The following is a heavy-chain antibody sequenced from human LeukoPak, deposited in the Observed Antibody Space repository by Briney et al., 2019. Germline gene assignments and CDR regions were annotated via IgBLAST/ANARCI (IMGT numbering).Heavy chain of an antibody. D-gene: IGHD2-2*01. CDR2: IRYDGSNK. CDR1: GFTFSSYG. J-gene: IGHJ6*03. CDR3: AKVSRRGVPAAMYYYYYYMDV. Sequence: GGSLRLSCAASGFTFSSYGIHWVRQAPGKGLEWVAFIRYDGSNKYYAESVKGRFTISRDNSKNTLYLQMNSLRAEDTAVYYCAKVSRRGVPAAMYYYYYYMDVWGKGTTVTISS. V-gene: IGHV3-30*02.